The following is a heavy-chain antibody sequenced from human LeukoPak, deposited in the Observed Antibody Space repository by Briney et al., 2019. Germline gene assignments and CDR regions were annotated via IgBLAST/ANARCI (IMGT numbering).Heavy chain of an antibody. V-gene: IGHV4-59*08. CDR2: IYYSGST. CDR1: GGSISSYY. CDR3: ARAYYYDSSGYYYGYYFDY. Sequence: SGTLSLTCTVSGGSISSYYWSWIRQPPGKGLEWIGYIYYSGSTNYNPSLKSRVTISVDTSKNQFSLKLSSVTAADTAVYYCARAYYYDSSGYYYGYYFDYWGQGTLVTVSS. D-gene: IGHD3-22*01. J-gene: IGHJ4*02.